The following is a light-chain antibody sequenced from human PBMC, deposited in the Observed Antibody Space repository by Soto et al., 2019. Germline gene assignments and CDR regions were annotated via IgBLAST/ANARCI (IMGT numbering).Light chain of an antibody. CDR2: AAS. Sequence: DIQMTQSPSSLSASVGDRVTITCRASQSISSYLNWYRQKPGKAPKLLIYAASSLQSGVPSRFSGSGSGTDFTLTISSLQPEDFATYYCQQSYSTLRWTFGQGTKVEIK. J-gene: IGKJ1*01. CDR3: QQSYSTLRWT. V-gene: IGKV1-39*01. CDR1: QSISSY.